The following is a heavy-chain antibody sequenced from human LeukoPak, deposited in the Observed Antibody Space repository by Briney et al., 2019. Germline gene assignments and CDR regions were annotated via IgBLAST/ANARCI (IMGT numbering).Heavy chain of an antibody. J-gene: IGHJ4*02. V-gene: IGHV4-59*01. CDR1: GGSISSYY. D-gene: IGHD3-10*01. CDR2: IYYSGST. CDR3: ARDRKILWFGESIDY. Sequence: SETLSLTCTVSGGSISSYYWSWIRQPPGKGLEWIGYIYYSGSTNYNPSLKSRVTISVDTSKNQFSLKLSSVTAADTAVYYCARDRKILWFGESIDYWGRGTPVTVSS.